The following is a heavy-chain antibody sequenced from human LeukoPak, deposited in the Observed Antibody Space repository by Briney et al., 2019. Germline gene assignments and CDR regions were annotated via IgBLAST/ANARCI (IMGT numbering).Heavy chain of an antibody. Sequence: GGSLRLSCAASGFTVRSYWMHWLRQAPGKGLVWVSRINGAGSSTDYADSVKGRLTISRDNAKNTVSLQMNSLTAEDTAVYYCARGGELSCGLRDYWAQGTLVTVSS. J-gene: IGHJ4*02. CDR3: ARGGELSCGLRDY. CDR2: INGAGSST. V-gene: IGHV3-74*01. CDR1: GFTVRSYW. D-gene: IGHD6-19*01.